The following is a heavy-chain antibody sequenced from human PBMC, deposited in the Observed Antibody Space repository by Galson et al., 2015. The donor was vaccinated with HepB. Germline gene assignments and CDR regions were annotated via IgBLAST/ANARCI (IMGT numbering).Heavy chain of an antibody. J-gene: IGHJ4*02. CDR1: GGSFSGYY. V-gene: IGHV4-34*01. Sequence: QVQLQESGPGLVKPSETLSLTCAVYGGSFSGYYWCWIRQPPGKGLEWIGEINHSGSTNYNPSLKSRVTISVDTSKNQFSLKLSSVTAADTAVYYCARTLVDITIFGVVTTYYFDYWGQGTLVTVSS. CDR2: INHSGST. D-gene: IGHD3-3*01. CDR3: ARTLVDITIFGVVTTYYFDY.